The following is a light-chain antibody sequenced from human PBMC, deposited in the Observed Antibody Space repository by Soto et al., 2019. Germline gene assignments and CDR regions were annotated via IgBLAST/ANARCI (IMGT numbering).Light chain of an antibody. CDR3: QQYYSSWLFT. CDR2: GAS. J-gene: IGKJ3*01. Sequence: AIRMTPSPSSFASSTGDRVTITCRASQGISSYLAWYQQKPGQAPKLLVYGASTLQSGVPSRLSGSGSGTEFTLVTSCLHSEDFATYCFQQYYSSWLFTVGPGTKVDI. V-gene: IGKV1-8*01. CDR1: QGISSY.